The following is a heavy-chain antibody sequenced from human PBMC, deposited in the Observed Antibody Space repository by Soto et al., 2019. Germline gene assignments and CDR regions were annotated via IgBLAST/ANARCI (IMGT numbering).Heavy chain of an antibody. CDR3: ARDVALDYYDSSGYYYQRQNKIAIS. Sequence: SVKVSCKASGYTFTSYDINWVRQAPGQGLEWMGGIIPIFGTANYAQKFQGRVTITADESTSTAYMELSSLRSEDTAVYYCARDVALDYYDSSGYYYQRQNKIAISWGQGTLVTVSS. J-gene: IGHJ5*02. V-gene: IGHV1-69*13. CDR1: GYTFTSYD. CDR2: IIPIFGTA. D-gene: IGHD3-22*01.